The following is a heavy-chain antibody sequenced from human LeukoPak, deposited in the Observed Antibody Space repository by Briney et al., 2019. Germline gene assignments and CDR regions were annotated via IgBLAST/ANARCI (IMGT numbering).Heavy chain of an antibody. D-gene: IGHD2-2*01. V-gene: IGHV4-4*07. CDR3: ARARAPADIHNWFDP. J-gene: IGHJ5*02. CDR1: GGSISSYY. CDR2: IYTSGST. Sequence: PSETLSLTCTVSGGSISSYYWSWIRQPAGKGLEWIGRIYTSGSTKYNPSLKSRVTMSVETSKNQVSLSLSSVSAAESAACYCARARAPADIHNWFDPWGQGTLVTVSS.